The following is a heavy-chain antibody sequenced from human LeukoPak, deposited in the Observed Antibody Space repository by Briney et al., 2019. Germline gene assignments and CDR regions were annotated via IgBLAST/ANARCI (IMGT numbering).Heavy chain of an antibody. J-gene: IGHJ4*02. V-gene: IGHV3-53*01. CDR1: GFTVSSNY. CDR2: IYSGGST. CDR3: AKDLGYCSSTTCYFDY. D-gene: IGHD2-2*01. Sequence: GGSLRLSCAASGFTVSSNYMSWVRQAPGKGLEWVSVIYSGGSTYYADSVKGRITISRDNSKNTLYLQMNSLRAEDTAVYNCAKDLGYCSSTTCYFDYWGQGTLVTVSS.